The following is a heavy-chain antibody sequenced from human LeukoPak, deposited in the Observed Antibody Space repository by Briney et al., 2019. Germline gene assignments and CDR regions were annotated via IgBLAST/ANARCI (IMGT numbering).Heavy chain of an antibody. Sequence: GGSLRLSCAASGFTFSSYGMHWVRQAPGKGLEWVAFIRHDGSNKYYADSVKGRFTISRDNSKNTLYLQMNSLRAEDTAVYYCAKALTYSSGWRRVDYWGQGTLVTVSS. V-gene: IGHV3-30*02. CDR1: GFTFSSYG. J-gene: IGHJ4*02. CDR3: AKALTYSSGWRRVDY. D-gene: IGHD6-19*01. CDR2: IRHDGSNK.